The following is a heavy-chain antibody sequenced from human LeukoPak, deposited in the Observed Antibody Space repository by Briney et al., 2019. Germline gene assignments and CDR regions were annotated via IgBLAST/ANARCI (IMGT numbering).Heavy chain of an antibody. CDR1: GLTFSSCW. V-gene: IGHV3-7*01. CDR3: AKVPRNSGLGY. D-gene: IGHD6-19*01. CDR2: INKDGSEK. Sequence: TGGSLRLSCAVSGLTFSSCWMGWVRQAPGKGLEWVANINKDGSEKYYVDSMGGRFIISRDNAKNSLYLQMNSLRAEDTAVYYCAKVPRNSGLGYWGQGARVTVSS. J-gene: IGHJ4*02.